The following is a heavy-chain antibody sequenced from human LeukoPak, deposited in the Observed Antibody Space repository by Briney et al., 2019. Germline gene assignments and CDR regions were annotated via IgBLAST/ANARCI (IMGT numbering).Heavy chain of an antibody. V-gene: IGHV4-59*12. CDR2: IYYSGST. D-gene: IGHD3-3*01. CDR3: ARGGIWSGYSFDY. J-gene: IGHJ4*02. Sequence: PSETLSLTCTVSGGSISSYYWSWIRQPPGKGLEWIGYIYYSGSTNYNPSLKSRVTISVDTSKNQFSLKLSSVTAADTAVYYCARGGIWSGYSFDYWGQGTLVTVSS. CDR1: GGSISSYY.